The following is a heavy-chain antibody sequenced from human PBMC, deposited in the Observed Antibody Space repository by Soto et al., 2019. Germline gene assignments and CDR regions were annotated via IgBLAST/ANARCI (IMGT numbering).Heavy chain of an antibody. J-gene: IGHJ4*02. Sequence: SVKVCGKASGGTFSSYAISWVRQAPGQGLEWMGGIIPIFGTANYAQKFQGRVTITADESTSTAYMELSSLRSEDTAVYYCARSNWNYGIWDYWGQGTLVTVSS. V-gene: IGHV1-69*13. D-gene: IGHD1-7*01. CDR1: GGTFSSYA. CDR3: ARSNWNYGIWDY. CDR2: IIPIFGTA.